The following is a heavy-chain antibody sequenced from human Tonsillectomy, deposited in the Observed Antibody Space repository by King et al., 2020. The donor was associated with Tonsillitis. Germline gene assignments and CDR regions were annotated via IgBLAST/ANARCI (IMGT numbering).Heavy chain of an antibody. CDR3: ARLSSGGHSFSVDYMDV. Sequence: QLVQSGAEVKKPGESLRISCKASGYIFTDNGIIWVRQSPRRGPEWMGQICSSDSYTTYNPSFQRHVPISADKSISTAHLGGSRLKASDTATYYFARLSSGGHSFSVDYMDVWGKGTTVTVSS. V-gene: IGHV5-10-1*03. CDR1: GYIFTDNG. D-gene: IGHD4-23*01. J-gene: IGHJ6*03. CDR2: ICSSDSYT.